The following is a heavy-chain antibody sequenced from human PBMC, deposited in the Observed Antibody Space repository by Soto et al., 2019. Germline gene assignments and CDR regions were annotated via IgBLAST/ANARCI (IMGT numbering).Heavy chain of an antibody. J-gene: IGHJ4*02. CDR1: GFTFSTYA. CDR2: ISGSGGST. Sequence: GGSLRLSCAASGFTFSTYAMSWVRQAPGKGLEWVSDISGSGGSTYYADSVKGRFTISRDNSKNTLYLQMNSLRAEDTAVYYCAKGPHYYDSSGYIDYWGQGTLVTVAS. D-gene: IGHD3-22*01. CDR3: AKGPHYYDSSGYIDY. V-gene: IGHV3-23*01.